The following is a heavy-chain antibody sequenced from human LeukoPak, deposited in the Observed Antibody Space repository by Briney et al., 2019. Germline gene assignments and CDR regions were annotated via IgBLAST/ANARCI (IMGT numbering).Heavy chain of an antibody. Sequence: SETLSLTCTVSGGSISSSSYYWGWIRQPPGKGLEWIGRIYTSGSTNYNPSLKSRVTMSVDTSKNQFSLKLSSVTAADTAVYYCARVTADFPYWYYYYMDVWGKGTTVTVSS. CDR1: GGSISSSSYY. D-gene: IGHD1-14*01. CDR2: IYTSGST. V-gene: IGHV4-61*05. J-gene: IGHJ6*03. CDR3: ARVTADFPYWYYYYMDV.